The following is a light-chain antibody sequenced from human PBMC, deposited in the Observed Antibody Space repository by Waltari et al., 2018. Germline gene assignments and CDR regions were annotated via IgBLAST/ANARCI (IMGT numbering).Light chain of an antibody. J-gene: IGKJ2*03. CDR3: QRADTFPHS. V-gene: IGKV1-12*01. Sequence: DIQMTQSPSSVSASFGDSVSITCRASHDIKNWVAWYQQRPGKAPQLLIYAASTLQTGVPSRFSGSGSGTDFTLTINGLQPEDFATYFCQRADTFPHSFGQGTKLKIK. CDR1: HDIKNW. CDR2: AAS.